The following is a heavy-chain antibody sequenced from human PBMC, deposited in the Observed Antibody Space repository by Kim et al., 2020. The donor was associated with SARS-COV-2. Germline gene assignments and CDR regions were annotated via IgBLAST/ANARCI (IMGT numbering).Heavy chain of an antibody. J-gene: IGHJ4*02. CDR1: GGSISSSSYY. D-gene: IGHD4-17*01. Sequence: SETLSLTCTVSGGSISSSSYYWGWIRQPPGKGLEWIGSIYYNGGTYYNPSLNSRVTISVDTSKNQFFLKLSSVTAADTAVYYCARGLYGDCMKDWGQGTLVTVSS. CDR2: IYYNGGT. V-gene: IGHV4-39*07. CDR3: ARGLYGDCMKD.